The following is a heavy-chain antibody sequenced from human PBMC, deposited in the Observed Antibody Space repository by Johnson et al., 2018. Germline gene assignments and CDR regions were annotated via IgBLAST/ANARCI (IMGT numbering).Heavy chain of an antibody. J-gene: IGHJ3*01. V-gene: IGHV3-74*01. CDR3: ARDRDGYNHAFDV. Sequence: VQLQESGGGLVQPGGSRRLSCAASGFSFSRYWMHWVRQVPGKGLVYVSRINYDGRSTSYADSVKGRFTISRDNAKNTLYLQMNSLRAEDTAVYYCARDRDGYNHAFDVWGQGTMFTVSS. D-gene: IGHD5-24*01. CDR1: GFSFSRYW. CDR2: INYDGRST.